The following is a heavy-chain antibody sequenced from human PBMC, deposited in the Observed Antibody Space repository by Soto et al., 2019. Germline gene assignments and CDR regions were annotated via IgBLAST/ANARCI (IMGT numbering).Heavy chain of an antibody. CDR2: IYYSGST. V-gene: IGHV4-59*01. CDR1: GSSISSYY. J-gene: IGHJ4*02. CDR3: AREGNLGRWIQPLDS. D-gene: IGHD2-2*03. Sequence: PSETLSLTCSVSGSSISSYYWSCIRKPPGKGLEWIGYIYYSGSTNYNPSLKSRVTISVDTSKNHFSLKLISVTTADTAVYFCAREGNLGRWIQPLDSWGQGTLVTAPQ.